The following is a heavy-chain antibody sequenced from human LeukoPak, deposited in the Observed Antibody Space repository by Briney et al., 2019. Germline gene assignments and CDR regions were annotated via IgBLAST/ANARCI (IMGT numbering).Heavy chain of an antibody. D-gene: IGHD3-16*02. J-gene: IGHJ4*02. CDR1: GFTFDDYA. V-gene: IGHV3-9*01. CDR3: AKDIGAVMITYGGVIGHFDY. Sequence: GGSLRLSCAASGFTFDDYAMHWVRQAPGKGLEWVSGISWNSGSIGYADSVKGRFTISRDNAKNSLYLQMNSLRAEDTALYSCAKDIGAVMITYGGVIGHFDYWGQGTLVTVSS. CDR2: ISWNSGSI.